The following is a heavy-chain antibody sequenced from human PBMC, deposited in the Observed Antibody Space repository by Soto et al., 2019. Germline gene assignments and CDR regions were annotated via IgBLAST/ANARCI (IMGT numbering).Heavy chain of an antibody. V-gene: IGHV5-51*01. CDR1: GYSFTSYW. Sequence: GESLKISYKGSGYSFTSYWIGWLRQMPGKGLEWMGIIYPGDSDTRYSPSFQGQVTISADKSISTAYLQRSSLKASDTAMYYFAGPYWLRGGAFDIWGKGTMVTVS. CDR3: AGPYWLRGGAFDI. J-gene: IGHJ3*02. D-gene: IGHD5-12*01. CDR2: IYPGDSDT.